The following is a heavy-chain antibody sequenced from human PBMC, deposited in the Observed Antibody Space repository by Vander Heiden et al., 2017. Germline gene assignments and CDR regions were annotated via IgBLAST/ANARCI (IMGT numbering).Heavy chain of an antibody. Sequence: EVQLVESGGGLVQPGRSLRLSCAASGFTFDDYAMHWGRQAPGKGLEWVSGISWNSGRIGYADSVKGRFTISRDNAKNSLYLQMNSLRAEDTALYYCAKDRGRGGYSGYDVFDYWGQGTLVTVSS. V-gene: IGHV3-9*01. CDR3: AKDRGRGGYSGYDVFDY. CDR2: ISWNSGRI. J-gene: IGHJ4*02. CDR1: GFTFDDYA. D-gene: IGHD5-12*01.